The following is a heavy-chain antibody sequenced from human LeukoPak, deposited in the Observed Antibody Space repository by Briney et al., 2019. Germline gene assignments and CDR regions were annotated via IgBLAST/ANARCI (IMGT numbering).Heavy chain of an antibody. D-gene: IGHD2-2*02. V-gene: IGHV4-34*01. CDR3: ARGRAPGRYCSSTSCYRARYYGMDV. CDR1: GGSFSGYY. Sequence: PSETLSLTCAVYGGSFSGYYWSWIRQPPGKGLEWIGEINHSGSTNYNPSLKSRVTISVDTSKNQFSLKLSSVTAADTAVYYCARGRAPGRYCSSTSCYRARYYGMDVWGQGTTVTVSS. J-gene: IGHJ6*02. CDR2: INHSGST.